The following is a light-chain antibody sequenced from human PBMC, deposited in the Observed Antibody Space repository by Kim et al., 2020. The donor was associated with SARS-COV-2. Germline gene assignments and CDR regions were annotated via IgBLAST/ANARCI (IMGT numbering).Light chain of an antibody. CDR3: QQYHNLPPT. CDR2: DAS. V-gene: IGKV1-33*01. CDR1: QGVINY. J-gene: IGKJ5*01. Sequence: DIQMTQSPSSLSVSVGDRVTITCQASQGVINYLNWFQQKPGKAPKLLIYDASTLEVGAPSRFSGSGSGTNFTFTISDLQPEDIGTYYCQQYHNLPPTFGQGTRLEMK.